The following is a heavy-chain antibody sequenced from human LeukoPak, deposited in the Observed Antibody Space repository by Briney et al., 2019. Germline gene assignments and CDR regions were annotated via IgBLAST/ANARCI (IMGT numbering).Heavy chain of an antibody. CDR2: IKQDGSEK. CDR3: ARLLSGPGRRAHYCYYMDV. CDR1: GFTFSTSW. D-gene: IGHD6-19*01. J-gene: IGHJ6*03. V-gene: IGHV3-7*01. Sequence: GGSLRLSCAASGFTFSTSWMTWVRQAPGKGLEWVANIKQDGSEKYYLDSVKGRFTISRDNAKNSLFLQMNNLGVEDTAVYYCARLLSGPGRRAHYCYYMDVWGKGTTVTVSS.